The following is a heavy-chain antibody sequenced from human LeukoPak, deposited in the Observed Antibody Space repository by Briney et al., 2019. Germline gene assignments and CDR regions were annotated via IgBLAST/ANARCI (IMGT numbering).Heavy chain of an antibody. Sequence: GGSLRLSCAASGFTFSSYGMHWVRQAPGKGLEWVAVIWYDGSNKYYADSVKGRFTISRDNSKNTLYPQMNSLRAEDTAVYYCARGQQWLVQDEYYFDYWGQGTLVTVSS. CDR2: IWYDGSNK. D-gene: IGHD6-19*01. CDR1: GFTFSSYG. V-gene: IGHV3-33*01. J-gene: IGHJ4*02. CDR3: ARGQQWLVQDEYYFDY.